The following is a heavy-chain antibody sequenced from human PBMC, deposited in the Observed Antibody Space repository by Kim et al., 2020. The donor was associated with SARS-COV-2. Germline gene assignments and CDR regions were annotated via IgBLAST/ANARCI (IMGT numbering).Heavy chain of an antibody. D-gene: IGHD2-15*01. V-gene: IGHV1-69*02. J-gene: IGHJ5*02. Sequence: KFQGRVTITADKSTSTAYMELSSLRSEDTAVYYCARLAHGDIVVGGWFDPWGQGTLVTVSS. CDR3: ARLAHGDIVVGGWFDP.